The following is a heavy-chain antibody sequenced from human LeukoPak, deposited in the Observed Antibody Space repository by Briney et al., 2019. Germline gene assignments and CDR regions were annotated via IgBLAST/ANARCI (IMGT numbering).Heavy chain of an antibody. CDR3: AKYHRPGEEPPTYFDY. V-gene: IGHV4-34*01. CDR1: GGSFSGYY. Sequence: SETLSLTCAVYGGSFSGYYWSWIRQPPGKWLEWLGEINHSGSTNYNPSLKSRVTISVDTSKNQFSLKLSSVTAADTAVYYCAKYHRPGEEPPTYFDYGGQGTLVTVSA. J-gene: IGHJ4*02. CDR2: INHSGST. D-gene: IGHD3-10*01.